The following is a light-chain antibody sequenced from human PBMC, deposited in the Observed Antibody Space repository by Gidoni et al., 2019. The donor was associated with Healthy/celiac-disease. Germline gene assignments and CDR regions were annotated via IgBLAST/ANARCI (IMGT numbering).Light chain of an antibody. CDR3: CSYAGSVTYV. Sequence: QSALTQPASVSGAPGQSITISCTGTSIDFGGYNLVSWYQQHPGKAPKLMIYEVNKRPSYISNRFSGSKSGNTASLTISGLQAEDEADYSCCSYAGSVTYVFGTGTKVTVL. CDR1: SIDFGGYNL. CDR2: EVN. J-gene: IGLJ1*01. V-gene: IGLV2-23*02.